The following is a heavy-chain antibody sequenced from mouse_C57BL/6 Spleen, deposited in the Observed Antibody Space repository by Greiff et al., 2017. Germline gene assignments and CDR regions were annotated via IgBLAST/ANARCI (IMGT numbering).Heavy chain of an antibody. CDR2: IDPEDGET. Sequence: DVKLVESGAELVKPGASVKLSCTASGFNIKDYYMHWVKQRTEQGLEWIGRIDPEDGETKYAPKFQGKATITADTSSNTAYLQLSSLTSEDTAVYYCARSALDGYYLDYWGQGTTLTVSS. CDR1: GFNIKDYY. J-gene: IGHJ2*01. D-gene: IGHD2-3*01. CDR3: ARSALDGYYLDY. V-gene: IGHV14-2*01.